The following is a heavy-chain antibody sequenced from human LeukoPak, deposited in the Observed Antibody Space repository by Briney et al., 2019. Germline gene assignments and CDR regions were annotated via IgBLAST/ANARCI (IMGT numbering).Heavy chain of an antibody. Sequence: ASVKVSCKASGYTFTSYDMHWVRQAPGQGLEWMGWINAGNGNTKYSQKFQGRVTMTRNTSISTAYMELSSLRSEDTAVYYCARGVRRGYSGYDTFDYWGQGTLVTVSS. V-gene: IGHV1-3*01. CDR3: ARGVRRGYSGYDTFDY. CDR1: GYTFTSYD. CDR2: INAGNGNT. J-gene: IGHJ4*02. D-gene: IGHD5-12*01.